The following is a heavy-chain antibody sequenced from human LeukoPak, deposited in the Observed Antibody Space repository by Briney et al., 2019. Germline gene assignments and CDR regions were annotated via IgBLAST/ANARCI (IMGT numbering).Heavy chain of an antibody. J-gene: IGHJ4*02. CDR2: IYTSGST. CDR3: ARDDYYDSSGYYPFAY. D-gene: IGHD3-22*01. CDR1: GGSISSYY. V-gene: IGHV4-4*07. Sequence: SDTLSLSCTVSGGSISSYYWSWIRQAAGKGLEWIGRIYTSGSTNYNPSLKSRVTMSVDTSKNQFSLKLSSVTAADTAVYYCARDDYYDSSGYYPFAYWGQGTLVTVSS.